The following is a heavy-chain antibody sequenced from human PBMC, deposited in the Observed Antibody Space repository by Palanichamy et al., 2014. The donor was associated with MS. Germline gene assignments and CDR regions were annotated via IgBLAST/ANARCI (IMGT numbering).Heavy chain of an antibody. CDR1: GFTFSGYW. V-gene: IGHV3-7*03. Sequence: EVQLVESGGGLVQPGGSLRLSCAASGFTFSGYWMTWVRQAPGKGLEWLANIKQDGSEKHYVDSVKGRFTISRDNAKNSLYLQMNSLRADDTAVYYCAKDWDFDIWGQGTMVTVSS. CDR2: IKQDGSEK. J-gene: IGHJ3*02. CDR3: AKDWDFDI. D-gene: IGHD1-26*01.